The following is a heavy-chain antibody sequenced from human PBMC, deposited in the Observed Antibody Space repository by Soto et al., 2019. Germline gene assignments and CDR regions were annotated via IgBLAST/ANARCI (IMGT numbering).Heavy chain of an antibody. J-gene: IGHJ4*02. CDR3: AKSSSSHYYFDY. Sequence: GGSLRLSCAASGFTFSSYAMSWVRQAPGKGLEWVSAISGSGGSTYYADSVKGRFTISRDNSKNTLYLQMNSMRAEDTAVYYCAKSSSSHYYFDYWGQGTLVTVSS. D-gene: IGHD6-6*01. V-gene: IGHV3-23*01. CDR2: ISGSGGST. CDR1: GFTFSSYA.